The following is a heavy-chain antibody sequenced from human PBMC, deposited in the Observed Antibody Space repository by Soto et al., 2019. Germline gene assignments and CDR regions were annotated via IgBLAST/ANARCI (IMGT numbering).Heavy chain of an antibody. CDR1: GFTFSSYS. CDR2: ISSSSNYI. J-gene: IGHJ5*02. CDR3: AGLMTTVVSNWFDP. V-gene: IGHV3-21*01. D-gene: IGHD4-17*01. Sequence: EMQLVEFGGGLVKPGGSLRLSCAASGFTFSSYSMNWVRQAPGKGLEWVSSISSSSNYIYYADSVKGRFTISRDNAKNSLYLQMNSLRAEDTAVYYCAGLMTTVVSNWFDPWGQGTLVTVSS.